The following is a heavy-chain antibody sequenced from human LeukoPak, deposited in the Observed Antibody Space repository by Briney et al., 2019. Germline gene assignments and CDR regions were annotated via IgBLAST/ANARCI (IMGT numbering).Heavy chain of an antibody. Sequence: GGSLRLSCAASGFTLRGYDMNWIGQAPGKGLEWLSYMSASGSVIYYAASVKGRFTISRDDAKNSLYLQMNTLSVEDTAVYYCARGEWRTWGQGTLVTVSS. D-gene: IGHD3-3*01. V-gene: IGHV3-48*03. CDR2: MSASGSVI. CDR3: ARGEWRT. J-gene: IGHJ5*02. CDR1: GFTLRGYD.